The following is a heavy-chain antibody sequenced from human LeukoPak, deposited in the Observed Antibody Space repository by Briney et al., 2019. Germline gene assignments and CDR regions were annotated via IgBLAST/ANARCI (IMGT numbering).Heavy chain of an antibody. D-gene: IGHD4-17*01. V-gene: IGHV2-5*02. CDR1: GFSLTSSGVG. Sequence: SGPTLVNPTQTLTLTCTFSGFSLTSSGVGVGWIRQPPGKALEWLALVYWDDDKRYSPSLKSRLTITKDASKNQAVLTMTNMDPVDTATYYCAHTRLATTVGNWFDPWGQGTLVTVSS. CDR2: VYWDDDK. CDR3: AHTRLATTVGNWFDP. J-gene: IGHJ5*02.